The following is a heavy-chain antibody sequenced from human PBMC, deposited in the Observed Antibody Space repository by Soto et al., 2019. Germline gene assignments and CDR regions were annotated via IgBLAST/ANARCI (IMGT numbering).Heavy chain of an antibody. CDR3: AKDSFINLRGYDSY. J-gene: IGHJ4*02. Sequence: GGSLRLSCAASGFTFTTYAMIWVRQAPGKGLEWVSAISGSGDSTYYADSVKGRFTISRDNSKHTLYLQMSSLRAEDTAIYYCAKDSFINLRGYDSYWGQGTLVTVSS. CDR2: ISGSGDST. CDR1: GFTFTTYA. D-gene: IGHD5-12*01. V-gene: IGHV3-23*01.